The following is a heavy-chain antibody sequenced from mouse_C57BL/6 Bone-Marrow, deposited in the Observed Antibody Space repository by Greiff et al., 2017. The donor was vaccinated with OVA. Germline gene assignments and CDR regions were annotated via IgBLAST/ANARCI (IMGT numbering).Heavy chain of an antibody. D-gene: IGHD2-3*01. CDR2: IWRGGST. CDR3: AKWGLLRYFDV. V-gene: IGHV2-5*01. Sequence: QVQLKESGPGLVQPSQSLSITCTVSGFSLTSYGVHWVRQSPGKGLEWLGVIWRGGSTDYNAAFLSRLIITKDNSKSQVFFKMNSLQADDTAIYDCAKWGLLRYFDVWGTGTTVTVSS. CDR1: GFSLTSYG. J-gene: IGHJ1*03.